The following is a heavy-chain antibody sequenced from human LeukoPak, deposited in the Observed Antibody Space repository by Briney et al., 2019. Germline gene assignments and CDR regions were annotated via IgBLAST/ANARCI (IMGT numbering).Heavy chain of an antibody. CDR3: AKSNGYGLVDI. D-gene: IGHD3-10*01. Sequence: PSETLSLTCTVSGGSISSYYWSRIRQPPGKGLEWIGYIYYSGSTNYNPSLKSRVTISADTSKNQFSLKLNSVTAADTAVYYCAKSNGYGLVDIWGQGTMVTVSS. J-gene: IGHJ3*02. CDR1: GGSISSYY. CDR2: IYYSGST. V-gene: IGHV4-59*12.